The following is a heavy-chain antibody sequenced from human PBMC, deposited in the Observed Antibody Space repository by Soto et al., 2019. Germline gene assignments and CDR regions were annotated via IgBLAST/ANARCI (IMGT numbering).Heavy chain of an antibody. J-gene: IGHJ6*02. V-gene: IGHV6-1*01. CDR1: GDSVSSNSAA. CDR2: TYYRSKWYN. Sequence: SQTLSLTCAISGDSVSSNSAAWNWIRQSPSRGLEWLGRTYYRSKWYNDYAVSMKSRITINPDTSKNQFSLQLNSVTPEDTAVYYCARDRVYSSSSYYDYGMDVWGQGTTVTVSS. D-gene: IGHD6-6*01. CDR3: ARDRVYSSSSYYDYGMDV.